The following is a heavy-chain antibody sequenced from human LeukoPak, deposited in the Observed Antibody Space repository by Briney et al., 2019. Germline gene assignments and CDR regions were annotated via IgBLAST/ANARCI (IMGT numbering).Heavy chain of an antibody. Sequence: SVKVSCKASGGTFGSYAISWVRQAPGQGLEWMGGIIPIFGTANYAQKFQGRVAITADESTSTAYMELSSLRSEDTAVYYCARDRAPVVPAATQGYRILDYWGQGTLVTVSS. CDR1: GGTFGSYA. V-gene: IGHV1-69*01. CDR3: ARDRAPVVPAATQGYRILDY. CDR2: IIPIFGTA. D-gene: IGHD2-2*01. J-gene: IGHJ4*02.